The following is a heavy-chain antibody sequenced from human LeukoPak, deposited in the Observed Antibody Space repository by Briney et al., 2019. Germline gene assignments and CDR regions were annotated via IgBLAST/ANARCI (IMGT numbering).Heavy chain of an antibody. CDR3: TRDALRSTGWGNYYGMDV. D-gene: IGHD3-3*01. CDR1: GYTFTGYY. CDR2: INPNSGGT. Sequence: ASVKVSCKASGYTFTGYYMHWVRQAPGQGLEWMGWINPNSGGTNYAQKFQGRVTMTRDTSISTAYMELSRLRSDDTAVYYCTRDALRSTGWGNYYGMDVWGQGTTVTVSS. J-gene: IGHJ6*02. V-gene: IGHV1-2*02.